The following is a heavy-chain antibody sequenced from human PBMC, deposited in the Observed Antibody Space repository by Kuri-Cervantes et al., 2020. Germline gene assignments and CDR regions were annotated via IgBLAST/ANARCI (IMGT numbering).Heavy chain of an antibody. J-gene: IGHJ1*01. V-gene: IGHV4-59*13. CDR2: IYYSGST. Sequence: GSLRLSCTVSGGSISSYYWSWIRQPPGKGLEWIGYIYYSGSTNYNPSLKSRVTMSVDTSKNQFSLKLSSVTAPDTAVYYCASYCSGGSCYSGYFQHWGQGTLVTVSS. CDR1: GGSISSYY. D-gene: IGHD2-15*01. CDR3: ASYCSGGSCYSGYFQH.